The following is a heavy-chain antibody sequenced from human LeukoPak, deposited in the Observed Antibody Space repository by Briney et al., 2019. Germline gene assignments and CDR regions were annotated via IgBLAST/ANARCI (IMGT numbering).Heavy chain of an antibody. Sequence: GGSLRLSCAASGFTFSSYAMSWVRQAPGKGLGWVSAISGSGASTYYAASVKGRFTISRDNSKNTLYLQMNSLRAEDTAVYYCALYCSSTSCPNYGGQGTLVTVSS. V-gene: IGHV3-23*01. D-gene: IGHD2-2*01. CDR2: ISGSGAST. CDR3: ALYCSSTSCPNY. CDR1: GFTFSSYA. J-gene: IGHJ4*02.